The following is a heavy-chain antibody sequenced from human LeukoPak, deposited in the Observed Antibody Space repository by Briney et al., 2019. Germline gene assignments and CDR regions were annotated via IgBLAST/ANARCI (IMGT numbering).Heavy chain of an antibody. CDR3: AKGGYSGYDDGVDY. Sequence: GGSLRLSCAASGFTFSSYGMSWVRQAPGKGLEWVSAISGSGGSTYYADSVKGRFTISRDNSKNTLYLQMNSLRAEDTAVYYCAKGGYSGYDDGVDYWGQGTLVTVSS. D-gene: IGHD5-12*01. V-gene: IGHV3-23*01. CDR1: GFTFSSYG. CDR2: ISGSGGST. J-gene: IGHJ4*02.